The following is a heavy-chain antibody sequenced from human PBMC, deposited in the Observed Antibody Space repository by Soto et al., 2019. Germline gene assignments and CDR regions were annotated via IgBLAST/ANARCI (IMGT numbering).Heavy chain of an antibody. J-gene: IGHJ4*02. CDR2: IYYSGST. V-gene: IGHV4-31*03. Sequence: QVQLQESGPGLVKPSQTLSLTCTVSGGSISSGGYYWSWIRQHPGKGLDWIGYIYYSGSTYYNPSLKMRVTISVDTSKNQFSLKLSSVTAADTAVYYCARAPYSIVVVTEAFDYWGQGTLVTVSS. D-gene: IGHD2-21*02. CDR1: GGSISSGGYY. CDR3: ARAPYSIVVVTEAFDY.